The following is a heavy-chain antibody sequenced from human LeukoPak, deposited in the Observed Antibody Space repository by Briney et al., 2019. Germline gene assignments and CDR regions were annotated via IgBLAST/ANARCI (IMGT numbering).Heavy chain of an antibody. CDR2: IIPIFGTA. D-gene: IGHD3-22*01. CDR3: ARTPYYYDSIHLGEFDY. Sequence: SVKVSCKASGGTFSSYAISWVRQAPGQGLEWMGGIIPIFGTANYAQKFQGRVTITADESTSTAYMELSSLRSEDTAVYYCARTPYYYDSIHLGEFDYWGQGTLVTVSS. J-gene: IGHJ4*02. CDR1: GGTFSSYA. V-gene: IGHV1-69*13.